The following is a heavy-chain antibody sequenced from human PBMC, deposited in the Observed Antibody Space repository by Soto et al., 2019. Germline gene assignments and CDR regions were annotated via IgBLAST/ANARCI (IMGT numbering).Heavy chain of an antibody. D-gene: IGHD6-13*01. CDR2: ISYDGSNK. CDR1: GFTFSSYG. J-gene: IGHJ4*02. CDR3: AKEGSSSWPYDY. V-gene: IGHV3-30*18. Sequence: QVQLVESGGGVVQPGRSLRLSCAASGFTFSSYGMHWVRQAPGKGLEWVAVISYDGSNKYYADSVKGRFTISRDNSKNPLYLQMNSLRAEDTAVYYCAKEGSSSWPYDYWGQGTLVTVSS.